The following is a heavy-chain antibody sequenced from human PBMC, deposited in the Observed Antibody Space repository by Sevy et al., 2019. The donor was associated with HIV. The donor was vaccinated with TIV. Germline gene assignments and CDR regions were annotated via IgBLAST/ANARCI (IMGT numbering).Heavy chain of an antibody. CDR1: GFTFSSYA. J-gene: IGHJ6*02. V-gene: IGHV3-23*01. CDR3: AKDIGKQQLVRYGMDV. Sequence: GGSLRLSCAASGFTFSSYAMSWVRQAPGKGLEWVSAISGSGGSTYYADSVKGRFTISRDNSKNTLYLQMNSLRAEDTAVYYCAKDIGKQQLVRYGMDVWGQGTTVTVSS. CDR2: ISGSGGST. D-gene: IGHD6-13*01.